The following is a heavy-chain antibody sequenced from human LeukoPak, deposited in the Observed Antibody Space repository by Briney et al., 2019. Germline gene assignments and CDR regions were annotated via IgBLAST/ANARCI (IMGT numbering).Heavy chain of an antibody. V-gene: IGHV3-7*01. D-gene: IGHD1-26*01. CDR3: ARVGRGGATDFDY. Sequence: PGGSLRLPCAASGFTFSSYWMSWVRQAPGKGLEWVANIKQDGSEKYYVDSVKGRFTISRDNAKNSLYLQMNSLRAEDTAVYYCARVGRGGATDFDYWGQGTLVTVSS. CDR1: GFTFSSYW. CDR2: IKQDGSEK. J-gene: IGHJ4*02.